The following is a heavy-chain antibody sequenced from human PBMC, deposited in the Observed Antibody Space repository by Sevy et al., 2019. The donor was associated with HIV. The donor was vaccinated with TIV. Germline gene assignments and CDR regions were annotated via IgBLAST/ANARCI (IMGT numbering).Heavy chain of an antibody. CDR3: AKGDGALTGIDP. D-gene: IGHD7-27*01. Sequence: GGSLRLSCAASGFTFRNYEMNWVRQAPGKGLEWISYISSSDVTKYYADSVKGRFTISRDNAKNSLSLQMNSLRVEDTAVYYCAKGDGALTGIDPWGQGTLVTVSS. J-gene: IGHJ5*02. CDR2: ISSSDVTK. CDR1: GFTFRNYE. V-gene: IGHV3-48*03.